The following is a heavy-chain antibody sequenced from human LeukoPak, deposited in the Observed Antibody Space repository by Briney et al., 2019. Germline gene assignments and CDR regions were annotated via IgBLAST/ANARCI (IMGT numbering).Heavy chain of an antibody. CDR2: IRYDESNK. V-gene: IGHV3-30*02. CDR1: GFTFSDYG. CDR3: FAGWTYGSSRHDY. J-gene: IGHJ4*02. Sequence: GESLRLSCAASGFTFSDYGMHWVRQAPDKGLEWVAFIRYDESNKYYADSVKGRFTISRDNSKNTLYLQMNSLRAEDTAVYYCFAGWTYGSSRHDYWGQGTLVTVSS. D-gene: IGHD3-10*01.